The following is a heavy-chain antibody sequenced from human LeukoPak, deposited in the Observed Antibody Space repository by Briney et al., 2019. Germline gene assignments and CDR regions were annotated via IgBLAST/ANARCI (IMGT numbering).Heavy chain of an antibody. Sequence: PGGSLRLSCAASGFTFSSYSMNWVRQAPGKGLEWVSSNSSSSSYIYYADSVKGRFTISRDNAKNSLYLQMNSLRAEDTAVYYCARGGPSSGNDAFDIWGQGTMVTVSS. V-gene: IGHV3-21*01. D-gene: IGHD3-22*01. CDR2: NSSSSSYI. CDR3: ARGGPSSGNDAFDI. J-gene: IGHJ3*02. CDR1: GFTFSSYS.